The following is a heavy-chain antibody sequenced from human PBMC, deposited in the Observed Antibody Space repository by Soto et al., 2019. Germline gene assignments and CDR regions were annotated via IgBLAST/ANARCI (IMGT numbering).Heavy chain of an antibody. CDR3: AKDHPTVTTSPYYGMDV. V-gene: IGHV3-23*01. CDR2: ISGSGGST. D-gene: IGHD4-17*01. J-gene: IGHJ6*02. Sequence: GGSLRLSCAASGFTFSSYAMSWVRQAPGKGLEWVSAISGSGGSTYYADSVKGRFTISRDNSKNTLYLQMNSLRAEDTAVYYCAKDHPTVTTSPYYGMDVWGQGTTVTVSS. CDR1: GFTFSSYA.